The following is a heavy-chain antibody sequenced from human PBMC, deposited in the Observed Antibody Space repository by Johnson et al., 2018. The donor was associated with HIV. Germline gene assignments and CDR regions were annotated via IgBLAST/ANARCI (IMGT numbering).Heavy chain of an antibody. Sequence: QVQVVESGGGVVQPGRSLRLSCTASGFTFSTNAMHWVRQAPGKGLEWVAGVTYDGSNKYYADSVKGRFTISRDKSKTTLDLQMNSLRPEDTAVYYCAKEKGGFHIWGQGTPVSVSS. CDR3: AKEKGGFHI. V-gene: IGHV3-30*18. CDR1: GFTFSTNA. J-gene: IGHJ3*02. D-gene: IGHD2-15*01. CDR2: VTYDGSNK.